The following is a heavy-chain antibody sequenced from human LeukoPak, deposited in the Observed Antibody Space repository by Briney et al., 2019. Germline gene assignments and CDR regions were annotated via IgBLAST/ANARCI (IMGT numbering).Heavy chain of an antibody. J-gene: IGHJ4*02. CDR3: ARGGMEQWLAFGY. V-gene: IGHV3-30*03. CDR2: IASNGGSE. D-gene: IGHD6-19*01. CDR1: GFTFTTYG. Sequence: PGGSLRLSCAASGFTFTTYGLYWVRQAPGKGLEWVAAIASNGGSEYYADSVKGRFTISRDNSKDTLYLQMNSLRAEDTAVYYCARGGMEQWLAFGYWGQGTLVTVSS.